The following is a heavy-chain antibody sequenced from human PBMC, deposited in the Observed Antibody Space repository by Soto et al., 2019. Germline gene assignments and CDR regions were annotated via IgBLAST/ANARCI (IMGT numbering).Heavy chain of an antibody. D-gene: IGHD3-22*01. J-gene: IGHJ3*02. Sequence: QVQLVQSGAEVKRPGSSVKVSCKASGGIFSNYAFSWVRQAPGQGLEWVGGIIPIFGTANYAQKLQGRVTITADDSTRTVYMELSSLRSEDTALYYCAREIAVTGNDAFDTWGQGTMVTVSS. V-gene: IGHV1-69*01. CDR2: IIPIFGTA. CDR3: AREIAVTGNDAFDT. CDR1: GGIFSNYA.